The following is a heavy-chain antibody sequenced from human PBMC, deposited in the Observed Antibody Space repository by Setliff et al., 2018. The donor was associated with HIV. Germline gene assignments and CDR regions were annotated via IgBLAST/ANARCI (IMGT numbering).Heavy chain of an antibody. CDR2: ISPNNGVA. CDR1: EYMILAYK. Sequence: ASVKVSCKATEYMILAYKMNWVRQAPGQGLAWIGRISPNNGVAEYATKFQGRVIMTLDTSISTAYLEIPRLTSDDAAVYYCARPRVFDSFDVWGQGTMVTVSS. CDR3: ARPRVFDSFDV. J-gene: IGHJ3*01. V-gene: IGHV1-2*06.